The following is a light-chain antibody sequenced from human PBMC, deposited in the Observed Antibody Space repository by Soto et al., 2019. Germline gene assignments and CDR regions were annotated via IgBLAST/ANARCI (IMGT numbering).Light chain of an antibody. Sequence: EIVLTQSPGTLSLSPGERATLSCRASQSVSSSYLAWYQQKPGQAPRLLIYGASSRATGIPDRFSGSGSGTDFTLTISRLEPEDFAVYYCQQYGSLTWYTFGQGTKLEIK. J-gene: IGKJ2*01. CDR3: QQYGSLTWYT. CDR1: QSVSSSY. V-gene: IGKV3-20*01. CDR2: GAS.